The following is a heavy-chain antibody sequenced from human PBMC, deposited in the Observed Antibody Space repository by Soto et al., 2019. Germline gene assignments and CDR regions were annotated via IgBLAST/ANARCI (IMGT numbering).Heavy chain of an antibody. CDR3: ASGLSDY. Sequence: QVHLVQSGAEVKKPGASVKVSCKASGDTFTSYDINWVRQAAGQGLEWMGWMNPNSGDTGYAQKFQGRVSMTINTSISTAYMELSSLRSEDTAVYYCASGLSDYWGQGTLVTVSS. V-gene: IGHV1-8*01. J-gene: IGHJ4*02. CDR1: GDTFTSYD. CDR2: MNPNSGDT.